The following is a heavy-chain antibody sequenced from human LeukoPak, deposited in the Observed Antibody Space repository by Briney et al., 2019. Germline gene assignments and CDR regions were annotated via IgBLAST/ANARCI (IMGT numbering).Heavy chain of an antibody. V-gene: IGHV3-30-3*01. CDR1: GFTFSSYA. CDR2: ISYDGSNK. Sequence: GRSLRLSCAASGFTFSSYAMHWVRQAPGKGLEWVAVISYDGSNKYYADSVKGRFTISRDNSKNTLYLQMNSLRAEDTAVYCCARPLAVAGRHYYGMDVWGQGTTVTVSS. D-gene: IGHD6-19*01. CDR3: ARPLAVAGRHYYGMDV. J-gene: IGHJ6*02.